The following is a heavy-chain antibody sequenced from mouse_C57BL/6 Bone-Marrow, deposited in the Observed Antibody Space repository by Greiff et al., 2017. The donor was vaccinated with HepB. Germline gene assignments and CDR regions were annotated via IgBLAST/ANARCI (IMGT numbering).Heavy chain of an antibody. D-gene: IGHD4-1*02. CDR2: IFPRCGST. CDR3: ARPTGTWYFDV. V-gene: IGHV1-9*01. CDR1: GYTFTGYW. Sequence: VKLVESGAELMKPGASVKLSCKATGYTFTGYWIEWVKQRPGHGLAWIGAIFPRCGSTNYNEKFKGKATFTADTSSNTAYMQLSSLTTEDSAIYYCARPTGTWYFDVWGTGTTVTVSS. J-gene: IGHJ1*03.